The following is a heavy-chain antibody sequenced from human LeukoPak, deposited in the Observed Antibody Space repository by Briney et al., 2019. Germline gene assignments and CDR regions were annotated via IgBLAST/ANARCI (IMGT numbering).Heavy chain of an antibody. Sequence: SETLSLTCTVSGGSISSYYWSWIRQPPGKGLEWIGYIYYSGSTNYNPSLKSRVTISVDTSKNQFSLKLSSVTAADTAVYYCARGGYSSSWSRLDVWGQGTTVTVSS. D-gene: IGHD6-13*01. J-gene: IGHJ6*02. CDR1: GGSISSYY. V-gene: IGHV4-59*12. CDR2: IYYSGST. CDR3: ARGGYSSSWSRLDV.